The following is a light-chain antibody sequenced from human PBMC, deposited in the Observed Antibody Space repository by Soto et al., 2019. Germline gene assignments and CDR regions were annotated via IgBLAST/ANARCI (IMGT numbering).Light chain of an antibody. CDR1: QSLLHSNGYNY. V-gene: IGKV2-28*01. J-gene: IGKJ3*01. CDR2: LGS. Sequence: DIVMTQSPLSLPVTPGEPASISCRSSQSLLHSNGYNYLDWYLQKPGQSPQLLIYLGSNRASGVPDRFSGSGSGTDFTLKISRVEAEDVGVYYCQQYNNWPPVTFGPGTKVDIK. CDR3: QQYNNWPPVT.